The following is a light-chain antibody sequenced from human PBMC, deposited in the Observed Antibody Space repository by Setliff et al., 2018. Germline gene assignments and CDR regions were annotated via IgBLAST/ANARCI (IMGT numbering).Light chain of an antibody. J-gene: IGLJ1*01. Sequence: QSALTQPPSVSGAPGQRVTISCTGSSSNIGAGYDVHWYRQLPGTAPKLLIYGNSNRPSGVPDRFSGSKSGTSASLAITGLQAEDEADYYCQSYDSSLSGSGVFGTGTKVTVL. V-gene: IGLV1-40*01. CDR1: SSNIGAGYD. CDR3: QSYDSSLSGSGV. CDR2: GNS.